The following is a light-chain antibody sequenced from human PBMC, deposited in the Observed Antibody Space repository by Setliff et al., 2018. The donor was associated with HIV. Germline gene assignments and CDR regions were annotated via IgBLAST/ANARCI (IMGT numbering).Light chain of an antibody. V-gene: IGLV2-11*01. Sequence: QSVLTQPRSVSGSPGQSVTIACTGTSSDAGDYNFVSWYQLHPGKAPKLIIYDVTKRPSGVPDRFSGSKSANAASLTISGLQPEDEADYYCGSYTSTNTRVFGTGTKVTVL. CDR1: SSDAGDYNF. CDR2: DVT. J-gene: IGLJ1*01. CDR3: GSYTSTNTRV.